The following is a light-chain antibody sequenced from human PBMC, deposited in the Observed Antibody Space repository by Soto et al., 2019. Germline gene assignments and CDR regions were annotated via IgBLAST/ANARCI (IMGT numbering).Light chain of an antibody. CDR3: SSYKSRTPL. CDR1: SSDVGGYNY. CDR2: DVS. Sequence: QSVLTQPASVSGSPGQSITISCTGTSSDVGGYNYVSWYQQHPGKAPKLMIYDVSNRPSGVSNRFSGSKSGNTASLTISGLRAEEGADYYCSSYKSRTPLFGSGTKVTFL. V-gene: IGLV2-14*01. J-gene: IGLJ1*01.